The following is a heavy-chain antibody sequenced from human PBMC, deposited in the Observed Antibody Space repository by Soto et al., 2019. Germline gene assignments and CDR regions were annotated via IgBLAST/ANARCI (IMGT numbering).Heavy chain of an antibody. CDR1: GGSFSGYY. CDR3: ARPAYSGYDRFDY. CDR2: INHSGST. D-gene: IGHD5-12*01. Sequence: PSETLSLTCAVYGGSFSGYYWSWIRQPPGKGLEWIGKINHSGSTNYNPSLKSRVTISVDTSKNQFSLKLSSVTAADTAVYYCARPAYSGYDRFDYWGQGALVTVSS. V-gene: IGHV4-34*01. J-gene: IGHJ4*02.